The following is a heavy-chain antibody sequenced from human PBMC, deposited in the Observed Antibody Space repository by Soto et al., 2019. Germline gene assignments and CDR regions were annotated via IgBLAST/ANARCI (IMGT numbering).Heavy chain of an antibody. V-gene: IGHV3-23*01. CDR3: AKCSGGSCYSGVDY. D-gene: IGHD2-15*01. J-gene: IGHJ4*02. CDR1: GFTFNSYA. CDR2: IGASGGST. Sequence: PGGSLRLSCAASGFTFNSYAMDWVRQAPGKGLEWVSGIGASGGSTYYADSVKGRFTISRDNYKNTVYLQMNSLRVEDTAVYYCAKCSGGSCYSGVDYWGQGTLVTVSS.